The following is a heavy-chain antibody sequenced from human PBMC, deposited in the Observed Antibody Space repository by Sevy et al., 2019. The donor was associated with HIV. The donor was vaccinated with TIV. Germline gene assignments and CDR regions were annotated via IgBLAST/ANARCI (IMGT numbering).Heavy chain of an antibody. CDR3: ARSGGSYDYGMDV. CDR2: IKQDGSEK. CDR1: EFTFSSYW. Sequence: GGSLRLSCAASEFTFSSYWMSWVRQAPGKGLEWVANIKQDGSEKYYVDSVKGRFTISRDNAKNSLYLQMNSLRAEDTAVYYCARSGGSYDYGMDVWGLGTTVTVSS. D-gene: IGHD1-26*01. J-gene: IGHJ6*02. V-gene: IGHV3-7*01.